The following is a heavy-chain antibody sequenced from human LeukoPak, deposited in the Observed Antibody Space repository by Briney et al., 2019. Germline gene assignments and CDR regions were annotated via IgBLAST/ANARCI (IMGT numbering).Heavy chain of an antibody. CDR3: ARGRLGGVIFRFDH. CDR2: IYHGGGT. D-gene: IGHD3-16*01. Sequence: SETLSLTCTVSGGSISSNSYYWGWSRQPPGKGLEWIGEIYHGGGTNYNPSLKSRVTISVDTSKNQFSLNLSSVTAADTAVYYCARGRLGGVIFRFDHWGQGSLVTVSS. V-gene: IGHV4-39*07. J-gene: IGHJ4*02. CDR1: GGSISSNSYY.